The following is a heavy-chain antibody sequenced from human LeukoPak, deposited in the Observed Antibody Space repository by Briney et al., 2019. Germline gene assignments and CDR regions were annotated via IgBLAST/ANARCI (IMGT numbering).Heavy chain of an antibody. V-gene: IGHV3-49*04. CDR2: VRSKAYGGTT. D-gene: IGHD3-3*01. Sequence: PGGSLRLSCTASGFTFGDYAMSWVRQAPGKGLEGVGFVRSKAYGGTTEYAASVKGRFTISRDDSKSIAYLQMNSLKTEDTAVYYCTRFTYDFWSGCDYWGQGTLVTVSS. J-gene: IGHJ4*02. CDR3: TRFTYDFWSGCDY. CDR1: GFTFGDYA.